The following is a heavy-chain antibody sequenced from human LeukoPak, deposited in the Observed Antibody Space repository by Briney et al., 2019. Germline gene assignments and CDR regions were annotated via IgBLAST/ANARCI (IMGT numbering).Heavy chain of an antibody. CDR1: GFTFNTYA. V-gene: IGHV3-23*01. Sequence: PGGSLRLSCAASGFTFNTYAMSWVRQAPGKGLEWVSVISISGGTYYADSVKGRFTISRDNSRNTLYLHMNSLRAEDTAVYYCAKGNDFWSGYYRPHAFDYWGQGTLVTVSS. D-gene: IGHD3-3*01. CDR3: AKGNDFWSGYYRPHAFDY. J-gene: IGHJ4*02. CDR2: ISISGGT.